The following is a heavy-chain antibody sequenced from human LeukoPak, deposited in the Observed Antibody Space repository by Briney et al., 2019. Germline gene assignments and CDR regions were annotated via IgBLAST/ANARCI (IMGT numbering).Heavy chain of an antibody. CDR3: VRTPPNWGFDY. CDR1: GYTFTTQD. D-gene: IGHD7-27*01. V-gene: IGHV1-8*01. CDR2: MSPNSGDT. J-gene: IGHJ4*02. Sequence: GASVTVSCKASGYTFTTQDINWVRQATGQGLEWLGWMSPNSGDTGYAQKFQGRVTMTSDSSISTAYMELSSLRSEDTAIYYCVRTPPNWGFDYWGQGTLDTVSS.